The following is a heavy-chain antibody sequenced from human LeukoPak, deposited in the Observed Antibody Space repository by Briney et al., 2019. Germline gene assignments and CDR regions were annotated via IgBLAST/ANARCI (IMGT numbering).Heavy chain of an antibody. CDR3: ARKGPVGAYYFDY. CDR2: IYYSGST. CDR1: GGSISSGGYY. D-gene: IGHD3-16*01. Sequence: SQTLSLTCTVSGGSISSGGYYWSWIRQHPGKGLEWIGYIYYSGSTYYNPSLKSRVTISVDTSKNQFSLRLSSVTAADTAVYYCARKGPVGAYYFDYWGQGTLVTVSS. J-gene: IGHJ4*02. V-gene: IGHV4-31*03.